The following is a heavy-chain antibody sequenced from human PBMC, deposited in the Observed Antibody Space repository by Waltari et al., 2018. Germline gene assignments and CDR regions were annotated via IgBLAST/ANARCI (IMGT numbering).Heavy chain of an antibody. J-gene: IGHJ4*02. V-gene: IGHV3-48*03. CDR1: GFPFSSYE. D-gene: IGHD5-12*01. CDR3: ARDSGYEDY. CDR2: ISSSGSTI. Sequence: EVQLVESGGGLVQPGGSLSLSCAASGFPFSSYEMNWVRQAPGKGLEWVSYISSSGSTIYYADSVKGRFTISRDNAKNSLYLQMNSLRAEDTAVYYCARDSGYEDYWGQGTLVTVSS.